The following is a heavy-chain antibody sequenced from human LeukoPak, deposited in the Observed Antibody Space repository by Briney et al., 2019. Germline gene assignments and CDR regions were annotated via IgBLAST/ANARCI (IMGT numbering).Heavy chain of an antibody. D-gene: IGHD3-22*01. CDR3: ARAYYDSSGWESFDY. V-gene: IGHV1-2*02. CDR1: GYTFTGYY. Sequence: ASVKVSCKASGYTFTGYYMHWVRQAPGQGLEWMGWINPNSGGTNYAQKFQGRVTMTRDTSISTAYMELSRLRSDDTAVYYCARAYYDSSGWESFDYWGQGTLVTASS. CDR2: INPNSGGT. J-gene: IGHJ4*02.